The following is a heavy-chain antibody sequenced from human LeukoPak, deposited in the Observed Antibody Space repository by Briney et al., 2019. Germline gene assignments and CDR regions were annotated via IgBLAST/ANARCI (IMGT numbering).Heavy chain of an antibody. CDR2: ISSSSSYI. CDR1: GFTFSSYS. D-gene: IGHD6-13*01. V-gene: IGHV3-21*01. CDR3: ARYSSSWFDAFDI. Sequence: GGSLRLSCAASGFTFSSYSMNWVRQAPGKGLEWVSSISSSSSYIYYADSVKGRFTISRDNAKNSLYLQMNSLRAEDTAVYYCARYSSSWFDAFDIWGQGIMVTVSS. J-gene: IGHJ3*02.